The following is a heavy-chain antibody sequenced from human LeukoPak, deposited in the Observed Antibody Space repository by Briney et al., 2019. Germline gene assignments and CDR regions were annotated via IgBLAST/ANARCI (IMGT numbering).Heavy chain of an antibody. Sequence: GGPLRLSCAASGFTFDDYAMHWVRQAPGKGLEWVSLISWDGGSTYYADSVKGRFTISRDNSKNSLYLQMNSLRAEDTALYYCAATYYDYVWGSLDYWRQGTLVTVSS. V-gene: IGHV3-43D*04. CDR3: AATYYDYVWGSLDY. CDR2: ISWDGGST. CDR1: GFTFDDYA. J-gene: IGHJ4*02. D-gene: IGHD3-16*01.